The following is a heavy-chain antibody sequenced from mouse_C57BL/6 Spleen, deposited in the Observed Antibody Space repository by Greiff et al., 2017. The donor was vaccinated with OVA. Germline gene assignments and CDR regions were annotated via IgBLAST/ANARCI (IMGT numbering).Heavy chain of an antibody. V-gene: IGHV5-9-1*02. CDR3: TRETAQATDYYAMDY. D-gene: IGHD3-2*02. CDR2: ISSGGDYI. CDR1: GFTFSSYA. J-gene: IGHJ4*01. Sequence: EVNLVESGEGLVKPGGSLKLSCAASGFTFSSYAMSWVRQTPEKRLEWVAYISSGGDYIYYADTVKGRFTISRDNARNTLYLQMSSLKSEDTAMYYCTRETAQATDYYAMDYWGQGTSVTVSS.